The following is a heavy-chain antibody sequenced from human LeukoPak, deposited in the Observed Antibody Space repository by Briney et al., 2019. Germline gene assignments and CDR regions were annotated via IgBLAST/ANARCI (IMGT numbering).Heavy chain of an antibody. CDR2: MYYSGST. CDR3: ASRPYGDYEGAFDP. J-gene: IGHJ5*02. CDR1: GGSISSGDYY. V-gene: IGHV4-30-4*01. D-gene: IGHD4-17*01. Sequence: PSQTLSLTCTVSGGSISSGDYYWSWIRQPPGKGLEWIGYMYYSGSTYYNPSLKSRVTISVDTSKNQFSLKLSSVTAADTAVYYCASRPYGDYEGAFDPWGQGTLVTVSS.